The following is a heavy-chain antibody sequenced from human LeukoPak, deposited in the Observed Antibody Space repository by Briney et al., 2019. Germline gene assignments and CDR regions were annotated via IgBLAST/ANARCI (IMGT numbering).Heavy chain of an antibody. CDR1: GFTFSSHS. CDR2: ISSSSSYI. J-gene: IGHJ3*02. D-gene: IGHD3-16*01. CDR3: ARDYLTFGGVTGPLDAFDI. V-gene: IGHV3-21*01. Sequence: GGSLRLSCAASGFTFSSHSMNWVRQAPGKGLEWVSSISSSSSYIYYADSVKGRFTISRDNAKNSLYLQMNSLRAEDTAVYYCARDYLTFGGVTGPLDAFDIWGQGTMVTVSS.